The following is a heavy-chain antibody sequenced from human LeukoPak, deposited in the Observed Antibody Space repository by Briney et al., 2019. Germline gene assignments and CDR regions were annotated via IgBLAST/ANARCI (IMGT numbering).Heavy chain of an antibody. CDR3: AAGPHHYYDSSGYDY. Sequence: EASVTVSCKASGFTFTSSAVQGVRQARGQRLAWIGWIVVGSGNTNHAQKFQERVNITRDMSTSTAYMELSSLRSQDTAVYYCAAGPHHYYDSSGYDYWGQGTLVTVSS. J-gene: IGHJ4*02. CDR2: IVVGSGNT. CDR1: GFTFTSSA. D-gene: IGHD3-22*01. V-gene: IGHV1-58*01.